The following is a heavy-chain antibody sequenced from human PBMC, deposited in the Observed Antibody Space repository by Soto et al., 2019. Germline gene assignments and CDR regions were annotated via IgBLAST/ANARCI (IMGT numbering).Heavy chain of an antibody. D-gene: IGHD3-10*01. CDR1: GVSFRNYH. J-gene: IGHJ5*02. V-gene: IGHV4-34*01. CDR3: VRTPRRGVRGVPPHWFDP. CDR2: IYHTGAT. Sequence: SETLSLTCAVYGVSFRNYHWSWIRQTPGNGLEWIGEIYHTGATDYNASLRSRVTMSIDTSKNQFSLKLNAVTAADTGVYYCVRTPRRGVRGVPPHWFDPWGQGTMVTVSS.